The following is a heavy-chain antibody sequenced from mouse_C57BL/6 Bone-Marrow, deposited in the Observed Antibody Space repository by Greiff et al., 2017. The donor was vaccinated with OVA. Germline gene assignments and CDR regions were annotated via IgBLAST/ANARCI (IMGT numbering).Heavy chain of an antibody. CDR1: EYEFPSHD. CDR3: ARSPLYYGSSGWYFDV. CDR2: INSDGGST. V-gene: IGHV5-2*01. D-gene: IGHD1-1*01. Sequence: EVKLVESGGGLVQPGESLKLSCESNEYEFPSHDMSWVRKTPEKRLELVAAINSDGGSTYYPDTMERRFIISRDNTKKTLYLQMSSLRSEDTALYYCARSPLYYGSSGWYFDVWGTGTTVTVSS. J-gene: IGHJ1*03.